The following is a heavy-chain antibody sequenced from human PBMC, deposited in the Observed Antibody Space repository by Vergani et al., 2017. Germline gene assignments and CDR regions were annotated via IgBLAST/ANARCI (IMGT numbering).Heavy chain of an antibody. CDR2: IYYSGST. V-gene: IGHV4-31*03. CDR3: ARDTRTVTTLGSYWFDP. CDR1: GGSISSGGYY. D-gene: IGHD4-11*01. J-gene: IGHJ5*02. Sequence: QVQLQESGPGLVKPSQTLSLTCTVSGGSISSGGYYWSWIRQHPGKGLEWIGYIYYSGSTYYNPSLKSRDTISVDTYKNQFSLKLSSVTAADTAVYYCARDTRTVTTLGSYWFDPWGQGTLVTVSS.